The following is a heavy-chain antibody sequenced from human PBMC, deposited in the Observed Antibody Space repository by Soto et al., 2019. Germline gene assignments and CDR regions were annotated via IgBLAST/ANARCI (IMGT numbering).Heavy chain of an antibody. CDR3: AREITAYWNFDL. D-gene: IGHD3-16*01. CDR1: GYTFTSYD. Sequence: QVQLVQSGAEVKKPGASVKVSCKASGYTFTSYDFNWVRQATGQGLVWMGWTNPNSGNTGYAQKSQGRVTITRNTPLRTASMELSSLRSEDRTVYYCAREITAYWNFDLWGRGTLVTVSS. CDR2: TNPNSGNT. V-gene: IGHV1-8*01. J-gene: IGHJ2*01.